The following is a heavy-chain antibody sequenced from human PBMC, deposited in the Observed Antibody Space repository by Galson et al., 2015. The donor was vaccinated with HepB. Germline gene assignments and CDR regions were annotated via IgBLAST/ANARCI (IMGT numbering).Heavy chain of an antibody. Sequence: SVKVSCKASGYTFSSHGITWVRQAPGQGLEWMGWISAYNGNTNYAQKLQGRVTMTTDTSTSTAYMELRSLRSDDTAVYYCARDLKQQLTYWGQGTLVTVSS. CDR3: ARDLKQQLTY. CDR1: GYTFSSHG. CDR2: ISAYNGNT. J-gene: IGHJ4*02. D-gene: IGHD6-13*01. V-gene: IGHV1-18*04.